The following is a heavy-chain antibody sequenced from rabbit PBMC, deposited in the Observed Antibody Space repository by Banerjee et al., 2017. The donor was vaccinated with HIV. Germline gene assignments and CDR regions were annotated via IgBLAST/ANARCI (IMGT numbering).Heavy chain of an antibody. CDR3: ARGDYSYGFAGYAYLNL. CDR2: INSSSGNT. CDR1: GFSFSNKCV. V-gene: IGHV1S45*01. Sequence: QEQLEESGGDLVKPEGSLTLTCTASGFSFSNKCVMCWVRQAPGKGLEWIACINSSSGNTVYASWAKGRFTISKTSSTTVTLQMTSLTAADTATYFCARGDYSYGFAGYAYLNLWGQGTLVTVS. J-gene: IGHJ4*01. D-gene: IGHD6-1*01.